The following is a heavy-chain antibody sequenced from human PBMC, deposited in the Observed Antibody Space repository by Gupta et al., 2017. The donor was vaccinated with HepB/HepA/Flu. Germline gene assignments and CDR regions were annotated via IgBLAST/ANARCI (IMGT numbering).Heavy chain of an antibody. V-gene: IGHV3-23*01. D-gene: IGHD6-19*01. J-gene: IGHJ4*02. CDR2: ISGSDSK. CDR3: AKASIAVAGTGRLYDFDY. CDR1: GFTFSNYA. Sequence: EVQLLESGGGLVQPGGSQRLSCAASGFTFSNYAMSWVRQAPGKGLEWVAAISGSDSKNYADSGNGRGTIARDNSKNTLDRQITSLRAEETAVYDCAKASIAVAGTGRLYDFDYGGQGTMVTVSS.